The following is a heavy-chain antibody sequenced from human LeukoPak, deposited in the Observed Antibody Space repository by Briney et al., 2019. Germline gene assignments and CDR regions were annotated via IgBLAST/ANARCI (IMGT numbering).Heavy chain of an antibody. V-gene: IGHV1-69*13. CDR2: IIPIFGTA. J-gene: IGHJ4*02. D-gene: IGHD3-10*01. Sequence: ASVKVSCKASGGTFSSYAISWVRQAPGQGLEWMGGIIPIFGTANYAQKFQGRVTITADEPTSTAYMELSSLRSEDTAVYYCARARPGFSDFDYWGQGTLVTVSS. CDR1: GGTFSSYA. CDR3: ARARPGFSDFDY.